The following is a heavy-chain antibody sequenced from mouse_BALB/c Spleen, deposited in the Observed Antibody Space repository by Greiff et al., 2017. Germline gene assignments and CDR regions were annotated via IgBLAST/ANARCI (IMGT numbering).Heavy chain of an antibody. J-gene: IGHJ4*01. CDR2: ISYSGST. CDR3: AREMGRDAMDY. V-gene: IGHV3-2*02. CDR1: GYSITSDYA. D-gene: IGHD2-3*01. Sequence: EVKLMESGPGLVKPSQSLSLTCTVTGYSITSDYAWNWIRQFPGNKLEWMGYISYSGSTSYNPSLKSRISITRDTSKNQFFLQLNSVTTEDTATYYCAREMGRDAMDYWGQGTSVTVSS.